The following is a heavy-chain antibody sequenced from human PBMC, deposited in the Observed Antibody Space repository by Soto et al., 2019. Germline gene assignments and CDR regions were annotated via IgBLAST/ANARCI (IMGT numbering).Heavy chain of an antibody. CDR2: ISSSGSTI. Sequence: GGSLRLSCAASGFTFSDYDMSWIRQAPGKGLEWVSYISSSGSTIYYADSVKGRFTISRDNAKNSLYLQMNSLRAEDTAVYYCASDDCTRRDGLRDYWGQGTLVSVSS. CDR3: ASDDCTRRDGLRDY. CDR1: GFTFSDYD. V-gene: IGHV3-11*01. J-gene: IGHJ4*02. D-gene: IGHD2-21*01.